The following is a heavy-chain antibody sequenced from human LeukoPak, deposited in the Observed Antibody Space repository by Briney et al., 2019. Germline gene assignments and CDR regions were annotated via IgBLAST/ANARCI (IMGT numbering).Heavy chain of an antibody. J-gene: IGHJ4*02. D-gene: IGHD7-27*01. CDR3: ARGRRTGDRGYYFDY. Sequence: GGSLRLSCAASGFTFSSYSMNWVRQAPGKGLEWVSYISSSSSTIYYADSVKGRFTISRDNAKNSLYLQMNNLRAEDTAMYYCARGRRTGDRGYYFDYWGQGTLVTVSS. CDR2: ISSSSSTI. CDR1: GFTFSSYS. V-gene: IGHV3-48*01.